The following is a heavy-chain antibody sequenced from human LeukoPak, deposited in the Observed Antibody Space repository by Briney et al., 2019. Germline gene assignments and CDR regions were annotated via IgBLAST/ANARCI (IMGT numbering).Heavy chain of an antibody. CDR1: GFTFSSYW. J-gene: IGHJ6*04. D-gene: IGHD3-10*01. V-gene: IGHV3-74*01. CDR2: INSDGSST. Sequence: GGSLRLSCAASGFTFSSYWMHWIRQAPGKGLVWVSRINSDGSSTSYADSVKGRFTISRDNAKNTLYLQMNSLRAEETAVYYCAREHNFYVAGSHAPYYYYGMDVWGKGTTVTVSS. CDR3: AREHNFYVAGSHAPYYYYGMDV.